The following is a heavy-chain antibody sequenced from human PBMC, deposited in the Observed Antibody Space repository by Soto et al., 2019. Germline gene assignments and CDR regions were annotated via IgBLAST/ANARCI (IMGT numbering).Heavy chain of an antibody. V-gene: IGHV3-11*01. Sequence: QVQLVESGGGLVKPGGSLRLSCAASGFTFSVYYMSWIRQAPGKGLEWVSYLRGSGSNIYHADSVKGRFTVSRDNARNSLYLQMNSLRADDTAVYYCARGTGELDYWGQGTLVTVSS. J-gene: IGHJ4*02. CDR3: ARGTGELDY. D-gene: IGHD3-16*01. CDR1: GFTFSVYY. CDR2: LRGSGSNI.